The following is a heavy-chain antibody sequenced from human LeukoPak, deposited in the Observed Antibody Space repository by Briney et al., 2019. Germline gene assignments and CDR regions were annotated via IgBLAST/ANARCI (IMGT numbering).Heavy chain of an antibody. CDR2: INPNSGGT. Sequence: ASVKVSCKASGGTFNSNAFSWVRQAPGQGLEWMGWINPNSGGTKYAQEFQGRVTMTRDTSISTAYMELSRLRSDDTAVYYCARDPAPYCSGGSCYYYYMDVWGKGTTVTASS. J-gene: IGHJ6*03. CDR1: GGTFNSNA. D-gene: IGHD2-15*01. V-gene: IGHV1-2*02. CDR3: ARDPAPYCSGGSCYYYYMDV.